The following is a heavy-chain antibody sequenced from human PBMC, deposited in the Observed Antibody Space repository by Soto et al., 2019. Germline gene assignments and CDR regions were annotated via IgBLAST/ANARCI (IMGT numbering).Heavy chain of an antibody. V-gene: IGHV4-34*01. Sequence: QVQLQQWGAGLLKPSETLSLTCAVYGGSFSGYYWSWIRQPPGKGLEWIGEINHSGSTNYNPSLKGRVTLSVDTSKNQFSLKLSSVTAADTAVYYCAREGYGDPGGFDYWGQGALVTVSS. CDR1: GGSFSGYY. CDR2: INHSGST. J-gene: IGHJ4*02. CDR3: AREGYGDPGGFDY. D-gene: IGHD4-17*01.